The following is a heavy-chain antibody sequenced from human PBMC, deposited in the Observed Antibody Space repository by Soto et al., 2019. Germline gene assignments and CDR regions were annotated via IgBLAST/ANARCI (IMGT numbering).Heavy chain of an antibody. CDR2: ISYDGSNK. V-gene: IGHV3-30*18. D-gene: IGHD6-19*01. J-gene: IGHJ4*02. CDR1: GFTFSSYG. Sequence: GGSLRLSCAASGFTFSSYGMHWVRQAPGKGLEWVAVISYDGSNKYYADSVKGRFTISRDNSKNTLYLQMNSLRAEDTAVYYCAKANFEYSSGGFDYWGQGTLVTVSS. CDR3: AKANFEYSSGGFDY.